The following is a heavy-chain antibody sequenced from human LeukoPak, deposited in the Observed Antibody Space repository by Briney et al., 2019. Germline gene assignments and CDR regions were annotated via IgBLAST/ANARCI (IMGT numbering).Heavy chain of an antibody. CDR3: ARGVYIVAAQYGY. V-gene: IGHV4-59*01. CDR2: IYFSGTN. Sequence: SETLSLTCTVSGGSISSYYWSWIRQPPGKGLEWIGYIYFSGTNNYNPSLKSRVTISVDTSKNQFSLELSSVTAADTAVYYCARGVYIVAAQYGYWGQGTLVTVSS. CDR1: GGSISSYY. D-gene: IGHD6-13*01. J-gene: IGHJ4*02.